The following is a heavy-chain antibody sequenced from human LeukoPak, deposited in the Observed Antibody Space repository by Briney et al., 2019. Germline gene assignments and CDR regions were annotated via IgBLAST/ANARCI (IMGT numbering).Heavy chain of an antibody. J-gene: IGHJ3*01. V-gene: IGHV1-2*02. CDR2: INPNSGGT. D-gene: IGHD5-24*01. CDR3: ARGLQENLAWLKAFSAFDF. Sequence: ASVTVSCKTSGYTFTGYYMHWVRQAPGQGLEWMGWINPNSGGTNYAQKFQGRVTMTTDTSTSTAYMELRSLRSDDTAVYYCARGLQENLAWLKAFSAFDFWGQGTMVTVSS. CDR1: GYTFTGYY.